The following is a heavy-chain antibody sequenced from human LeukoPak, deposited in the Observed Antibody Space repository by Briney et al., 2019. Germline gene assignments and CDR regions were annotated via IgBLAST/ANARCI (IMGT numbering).Heavy chain of an antibody. D-gene: IGHD1-14*01. CDR3: ARVGPGPTMYYFNY. CDR1: GGTFSSYA. CDR2: IIPIFGTA. V-gene: IGHV1-69*01. J-gene: IGHJ4*02. Sequence: ASVKVSCKASGGTFSSYAISWVRQAPGQGLEWMGGIIPIFGTANYAQKFQGRVTITADESTSTAYMELSSLRSEDTAVYYCARVGPGPTMYYFNYWGQGPLVPAPS.